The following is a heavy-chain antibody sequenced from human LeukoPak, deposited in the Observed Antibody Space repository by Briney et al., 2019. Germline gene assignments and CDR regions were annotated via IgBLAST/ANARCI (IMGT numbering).Heavy chain of an antibody. V-gene: IGHV3-48*03. CDR1: GFTFSSYE. J-gene: IGHJ4*02. D-gene: IGHD3-16*01. CDR3: ARGNDYVWGSPYYFDY. Sequence: GGSLRLSCAASGFTFSSYEMNWVRQAPGKGLEWVSYISSSGSTIYYADSVKGRFTISRDNDKNSLYLQMNTLRAEDTAVYYCARGNDYVWGSPYYFDYWGQGTLVSVFS. CDR2: ISSSGSTI.